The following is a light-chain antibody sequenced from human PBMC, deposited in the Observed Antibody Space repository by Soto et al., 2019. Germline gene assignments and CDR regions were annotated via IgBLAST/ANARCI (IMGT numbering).Light chain of an antibody. CDR1: QSVSSD. J-gene: IGKJ5*01. CDR2: GAS. CDR3: QQYSSSPS. Sequence: EIVLPQSPVTLSLSPGERATLSCRASQSVSSDLAWYQQKPGRAPRLLIYGASSRASGIPARFSGSGSGTGFTLTIGSLQSEDFAVYYCQQYSSSPSFGQGTRLEI. V-gene: IGKV3-15*01.